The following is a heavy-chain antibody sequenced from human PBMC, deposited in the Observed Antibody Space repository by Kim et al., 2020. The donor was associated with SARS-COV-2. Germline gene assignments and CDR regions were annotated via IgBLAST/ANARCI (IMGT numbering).Heavy chain of an antibody. J-gene: IGHJ5*01. CDR2: INTDGSET. CDR3: ARDGRLTACCPSAFHT. V-gene: IGHV3-74*01. D-gene: IGHD2-21*02. Sequence: GGSLRLSCAASGFTFTDYWMHWVRQAPGKGLVWVSRINTDGSETAYSDSVRGRFTISRDIAKNTLYLQMNSLTAEDTAVYYCARDGRLTACCPSAFHTWG. CDR1: GFTFTDYW.